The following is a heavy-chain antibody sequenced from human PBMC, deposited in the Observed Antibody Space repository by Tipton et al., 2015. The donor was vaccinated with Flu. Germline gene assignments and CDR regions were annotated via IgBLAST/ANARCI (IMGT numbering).Heavy chain of an antibody. CDR3: TRSLRNSSGSPGY. Sequence: TLSLTCAVYGGSFSGYYWSWFRQPPGKGLEWIGEINHSGSTYYSPSLKSRVTISADTSNNQFSLRLSSVTAADTAMYYCTRSLRNSSGSPGYWGQGTLVTVSS. J-gene: IGHJ4*02. CDR1: GGSFSGYY. D-gene: IGHD3-22*01. V-gene: IGHV4-34*01. CDR2: INHSGST.